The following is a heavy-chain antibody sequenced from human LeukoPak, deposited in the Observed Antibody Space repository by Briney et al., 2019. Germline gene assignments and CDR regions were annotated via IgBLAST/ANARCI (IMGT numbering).Heavy chain of an antibody. D-gene: IGHD2-2*01. CDR1: GFTFSSYA. CDR3: AKGPAAYNWFDP. CDR2: ISGSGGST. V-gene: IGHV3-23*01. Sequence: GGSLRLSCAASGFTFSSYAMSWVRQAPGKWLEWVSAISGSGGSTYYADSVKGRFTISRDNSKNTLYLQMNSLRAEDTAVYYCAKGPAAYNWFDPWGQGTLVTVSS. J-gene: IGHJ5*02.